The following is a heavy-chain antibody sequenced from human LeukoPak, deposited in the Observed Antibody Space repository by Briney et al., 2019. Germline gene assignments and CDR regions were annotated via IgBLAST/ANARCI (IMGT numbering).Heavy chain of an antibody. V-gene: IGHV3-33*01. CDR1: GFTFTTYG. Sequence: GGSLRLSCAASGFTFTTYGMHWVRQAPGKGLEWVAVIWNDGSYKHYADSVKGRFTISRDDSKNMIYLQMNSLRAEDTAVYYCARDLWQQMIQGYDYWGQGTLVTVSS. CDR3: ARDLWQQMIQGYDY. D-gene: IGHD6-13*01. J-gene: IGHJ4*02. CDR2: IWNDGSYK.